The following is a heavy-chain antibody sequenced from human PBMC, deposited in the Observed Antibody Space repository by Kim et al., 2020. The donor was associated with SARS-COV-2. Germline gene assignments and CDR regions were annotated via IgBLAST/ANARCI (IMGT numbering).Heavy chain of an antibody. D-gene: IGHD3-22*01. CDR3: ARLDSSGYYVDY. J-gene: IGHJ4*02. V-gene: IGHV4-59*08. Sequence: NHHPTPKSRVTISVDTSQNQFSLKLSSVTAADTAVYYCARLDSSGYYVDYWGQRTPVTVSS.